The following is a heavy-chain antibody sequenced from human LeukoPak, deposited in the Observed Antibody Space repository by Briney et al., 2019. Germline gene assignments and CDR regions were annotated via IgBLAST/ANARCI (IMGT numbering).Heavy chain of an antibody. V-gene: IGHV4-38-2*01. J-gene: IGHJ4*02. CDR2: IYHSGST. CDR3: ARLGFGELLPPFDY. Sequence: SETLSLTCAVSGYSISSGYYWGWIRQPPGKGLEWIGSIYHSGSTYYNPSLKSRVTISVDTSKDQFSLKLSSVTAADTAVYYCARLGFGELLPPFDYWGQGTLVTVSS. CDR1: GYSISSGYY. D-gene: IGHD3-10*01.